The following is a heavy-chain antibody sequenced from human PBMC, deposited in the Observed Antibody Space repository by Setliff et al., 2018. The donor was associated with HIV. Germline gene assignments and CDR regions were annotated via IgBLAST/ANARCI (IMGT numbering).Heavy chain of an antibody. D-gene: IGHD6-19*01. Sequence: GGSLRLSCAASGFTFGGYGMHWVRQAPGKGLEWVAYIQYDGRDENSVDLVKGRFTISRDNSKNTLYLQMNSLRAEDTAVYYCAKTPSSGWYSLYLDYWGQGTLVTVSS. CDR2: IQYDGRDE. CDR1: GFTFGGYG. CDR3: AKTPSSGWYSLYLDY. J-gene: IGHJ4*02. V-gene: IGHV3-30*02.